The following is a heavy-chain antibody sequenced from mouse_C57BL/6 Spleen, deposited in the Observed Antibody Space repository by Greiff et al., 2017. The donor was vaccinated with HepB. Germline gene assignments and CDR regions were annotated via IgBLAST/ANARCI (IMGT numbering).Heavy chain of an antibody. V-gene: IGHV1-53*01. D-gene: IGHD2-3*01. CDR3: ARMFNDGYRFAY. J-gene: IGHJ3*01. Sequence: QVQLQQPGTELVKPGASVKLSCKASGYTFTSYWMHWVKQRPGQGLEWIGNINPSNGGTNYNEKFKSKATLTVDTSSSTAYMQLSSLTSEDSAVYYCARMFNDGYRFAYWGQGTLVTVSA. CDR2: INPSNGGT. CDR1: GYTFTSYW.